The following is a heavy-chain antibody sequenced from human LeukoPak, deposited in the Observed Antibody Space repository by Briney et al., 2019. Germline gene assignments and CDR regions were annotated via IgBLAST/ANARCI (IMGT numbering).Heavy chain of an antibody. Sequence: GGSLRLSRAASGFTFGTYNMNWVRQAPGKGLEWVSYISSSSSTIYYADSVKGRFTISRDNAKNSLYLQMNSLRAEDTAVYYCARDFSYWGQGTLVTVSS. D-gene: IGHD2/OR15-2a*01. CDR3: ARDFSY. CDR2: ISSSSSTI. CDR1: GFTFGTYN. J-gene: IGHJ4*02. V-gene: IGHV3-48*01.